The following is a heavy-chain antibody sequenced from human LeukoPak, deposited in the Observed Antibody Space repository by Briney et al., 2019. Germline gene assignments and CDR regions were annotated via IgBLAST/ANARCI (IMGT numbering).Heavy chain of an antibody. J-gene: IGHJ4*02. D-gene: IGHD4/OR15-4a*01. Sequence: GGSLRLSCAASGFTFSSYSMNWVRQAPGKGLEWVSSISGRSSYIYYADSVKGRFTISRHNAKNSLYLQMNCLRAEDMAVYYCARRAGAYSHPYDYWGQGTLVTVSS. V-gene: IGHV3-21*01. CDR3: ARRAGAYSHPYDY. CDR1: GFTFSSYS. CDR2: ISGRSSYI.